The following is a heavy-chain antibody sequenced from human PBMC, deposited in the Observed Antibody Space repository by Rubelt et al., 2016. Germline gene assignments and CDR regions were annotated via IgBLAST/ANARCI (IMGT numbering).Heavy chain of an antibody. CDR3: ARAATTVTTYDY. D-gene: IGHD4-17*01. J-gene: IGHJ4*02. Sequence: GEIYHSGSTNYNPSLKSRVTISVDTSKNQFSLKLSSVTAADTAVYYCARAATTVTTYDYWGQGTLVTVSS. V-gene: IGHV4-34*13. CDR2: IYHSGST.